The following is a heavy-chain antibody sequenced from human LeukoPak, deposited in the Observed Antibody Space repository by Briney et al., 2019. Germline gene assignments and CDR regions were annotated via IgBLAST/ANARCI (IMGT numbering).Heavy chain of an antibody. V-gene: IGHV4-34*01. CDR3: ARDAIYLYYFDY. Sequence: PSETLSLTCTVSGGSISGYYWSWIRQPPGKGLEWIGEINHSGSTNYNPSLKSRVTISVDTSKNQFSLKLSSVTAADTAVYYCARDAIYLYYFDYWGQGTLVTVSS. CDR1: GGSISGYY. D-gene: IGHD2-2*02. CDR2: INHSGST. J-gene: IGHJ4*02.